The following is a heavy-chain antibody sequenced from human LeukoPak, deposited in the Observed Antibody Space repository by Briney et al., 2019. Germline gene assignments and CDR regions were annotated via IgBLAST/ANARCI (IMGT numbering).Heavy chain of an antibody. D-gene: IGHD6-19*01. V-gene: IGHV3-7*03. CDR3: AREFNIAVAGIYTGFDI. J-gene: IGHJ3*02. Sequence: GGSLRLSCAASKFTFTNYWMSWVRQAPGKGLEWVANIKEDGSEKRYVGSVKGRFTISRDNAKNSLYLQMNSLRADDTAVYYCAREFNIAVAGIYTGFDIWGQGTMVTASS. CDR1: KFTFTNYW. CDR2: IKEDGSEK.